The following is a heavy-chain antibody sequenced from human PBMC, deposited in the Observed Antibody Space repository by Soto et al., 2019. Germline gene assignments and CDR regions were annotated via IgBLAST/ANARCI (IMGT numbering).Heavy chain of an antibody. CDR1: GGYVLSDSYD. Sequence: PSETRSLTCTVSGGYVLSDSYDWTWIRQTPGKRLEWIGSLYYSGSTNYNPSLKSRVTISVDTSKNQFSLKLSSVTAADTAVYYCARVELILWFGEARTDAFDIWGQGTMVTVSS. CDR2: LYYSGST. V-gene: IGHV4-61*01. D-gene: IGHD3-10*01. J-gene: IGHJ3*02. CDR3: ARVELILWFGEARTDAFDI.